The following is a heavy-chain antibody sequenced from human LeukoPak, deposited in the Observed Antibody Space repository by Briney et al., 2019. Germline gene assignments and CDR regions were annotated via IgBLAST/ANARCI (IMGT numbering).Heavy chain of an antibody. D-gene: IGHD5-18*01. CDR1: GYTFTSYA. V-gene: IGHV1-18*01. J-gene: IGHJ4*02. CDR3: ARLDSYGSSQADY. CDR2: ISPYSGIT. Sequence: GASVKVSCKTSGYTFTSYANTWVRQAPGQGLEWMGWISPYSGITNYAQMLQGRVTMTTDTSTSTAYMELRSLRSDDTAMYYCARLDSYGSSQADYWGQGALVTVSS.